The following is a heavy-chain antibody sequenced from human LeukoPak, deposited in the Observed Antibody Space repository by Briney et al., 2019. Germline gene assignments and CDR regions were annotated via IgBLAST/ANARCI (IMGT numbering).Heavy chain of an antibody. Sequence: PGESLRLSCAASGFTFSSYAMSWVRQAPGKGLEWVSAISGSGAAPTYADSVKGRFTISRDNSMNTLYLQMNSLRADDTAVYYCAKDLRRPRVVDFDCWGQGTLVTVSS. D-gene: IGHD2-15*01. CDR2: ISGSGAAP. CDR3: AKDLRRPRVVDFDC. CDR1: GFTFSSYA. J-gene: IGHJ4*02. V-gene: IGHV3-23*01.